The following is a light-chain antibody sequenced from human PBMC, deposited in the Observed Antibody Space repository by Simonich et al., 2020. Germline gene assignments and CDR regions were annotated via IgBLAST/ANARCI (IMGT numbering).Light chain of an antibody. CDR3: QQYNSYSPSYT. J-gene: IGKJ3*01. CDR2: KAS. Sequence: DIQMTQSPSSLSASVGDRVTITCRSSQSISSYLNWYQQKPGKAPKLLIYKASSLESGVPSRFSGSGSWTEFTLTISSLQPDDFATYYCQQYNSYSPSYTFGPGTKVDIK. CDR1: QSISSY. V-gene: IGKV1-5*03.